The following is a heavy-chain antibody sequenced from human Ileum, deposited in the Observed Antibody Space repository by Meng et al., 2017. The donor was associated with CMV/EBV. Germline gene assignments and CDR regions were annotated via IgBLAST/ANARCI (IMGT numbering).Heavy chain of an antibody. V-gene: IGHV4-39*07. Sequence: QLQLQESAAELVKPAETLSRTCTVSGGSISNSSYYSGWIRKPPGKGLEWVASIYYMGNTYHNPSLKGRVSISLDTSKNQFSLKMTSVTAADTAVYYCARIARGSTPLGYWGQGTLVTVSS. CDR3: ARIARGSTPLGY. J-gene: IGHJ1*01. CDR1: GGSISNSSYY. D-gene: IGHD3-16*01. CDR2: IYYMGNT.